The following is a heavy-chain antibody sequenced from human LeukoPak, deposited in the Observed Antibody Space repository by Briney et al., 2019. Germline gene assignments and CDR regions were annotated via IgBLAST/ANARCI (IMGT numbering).Heavy chain of an antibody. CDR2: ISSADTYT. CDR3: AGLTGDAIDY. D-gene: IGHD7-27*01. J-gene: IGHJ4*02. CDR1: GFTFSTYS. V-gene: IGHV3-21*01. Sequence: NPGGSLRLSCAASGFTFSTYSMNWVRQAPGKGLEWVSSISSADTYTHYADSVKGRFTISRDNAKNTLYLQMNSLRAEDTAVYYCAGLTGDAIDYWGQGNLVTVSS.